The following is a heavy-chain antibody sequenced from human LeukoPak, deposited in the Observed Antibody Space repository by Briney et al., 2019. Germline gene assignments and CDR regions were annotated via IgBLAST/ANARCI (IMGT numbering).Heavy chain of an antibody. V-gene: IGHV3-30*18. CDR1: GFTFSSFV. J-gene: IGHJ6*04. Sequence: QPGRSLRLSCAASGFTFSSFVMHWVRQAPGKGLEWVAVISYDGSNRCYADSVKGRFTISRDNSRNTLYLQMNSLRAEDTAVYYCAKAIAAAGTGFAVYYYYYGMDVWGKGTTVTVSS. CDR3: AKAIAAAGTGFAVYYYYYGMDV. D-gene: IGHD6-13*01. CDR2: ISYDGSNR.